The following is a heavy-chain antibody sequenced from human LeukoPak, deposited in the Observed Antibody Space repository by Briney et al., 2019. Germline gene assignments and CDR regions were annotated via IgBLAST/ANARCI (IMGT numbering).Heavy chain of an antibody. CDR2: TYYRSKWYN. Sequence: SQTLSLTCAISGDSVSGNSAAWNWIRQSPSRGLEWLGRTYYRSKWYNDYAVSVKGRITINPDTSKNQFSLKLSSVTAADTAVYYCARDRFRIAVTTGFDYWGQGTLVTVSS. V-gene: IGHV6-1*01. D-gene: IGHD6-19*01. CDR1: GDSVSGNSAA. CDR3: ARDRFRIAVTTGFDY. J-gene: IGHJ4*02.